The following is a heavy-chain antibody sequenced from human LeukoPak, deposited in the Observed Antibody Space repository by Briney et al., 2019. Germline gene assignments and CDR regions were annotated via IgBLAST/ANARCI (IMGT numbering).Heavy chain of an antibody. CDR1: GFTFDDYG. CDR2: INWSGGST. Sequence: GGSLRLSXAASGFTFDDYGMSWVRQAPGKGLEWVSGINWSGGSTGYADSVKGRFTISRDNAKNSLYLQMNSLRAEDTALYYCARDSRYYYGSGSYSYWGQGTLVTVSS. J-gene: IGHJ4*02. CDR3: ARDSRYYYGSGSYSY. V-gene: IGHV3-20*04. D-gene: IGHD3-10*01.